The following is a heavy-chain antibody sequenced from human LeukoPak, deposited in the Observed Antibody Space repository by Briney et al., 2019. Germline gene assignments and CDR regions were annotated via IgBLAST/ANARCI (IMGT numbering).Heavy chain of an antibody. Sequence: PSETLSLTCAVYGGSFSGYYWSWIRQPPGKGLEWIGEINHSGSTNYNPSLKSRVTISVETSKNQFSLKLSSVTAADTAVYYCARGTRYSSGWYWRYWGQGTLVTVSS. J-gene: IGHJ4*02. CDR1: GGSFSGYY. V-gene: IGHV4-34*01. CDR3: ARGTRYSSGWYWRY. CDR2: INHSGST. D-gene: IGHD6-19*01.